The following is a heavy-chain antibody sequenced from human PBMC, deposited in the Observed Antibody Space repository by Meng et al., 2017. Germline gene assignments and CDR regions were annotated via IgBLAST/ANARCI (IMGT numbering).Heavy chain of an antibody. V-gene: IGHV1-8*03. CDR1: GYTFTSYD. Sequence: QVQLVESGGEVKKPGVFVKVSCKASGYTFTSYDINWVRQATGQGLEWMGWMNPNSGNTGYAQKFQGRVTITRNTSISTAYMELSSLRSEDTAVYYCARGYYGSGLFDPWGQGTLVTVSS. J-gene: IGHJ5*02. CDR3: ARGYYGSGLFDP. CDR2: MNPNSGNT. D-gene: IGHD3-10*01.